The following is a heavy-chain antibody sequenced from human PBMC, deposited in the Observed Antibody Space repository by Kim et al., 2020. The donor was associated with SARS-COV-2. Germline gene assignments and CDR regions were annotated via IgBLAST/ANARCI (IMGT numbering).Heavy chain of an antibody. D-gene: IGHD3-9*01. CDR3: ARGPNVAIFAAFDI. Sequence: SETLSLTCTVSGGSISSGGYYWSWIRQHPGKGLEWIGYIYYSGSTYYNPSLKSRVTISVDTSKNQFSLKLSSVTAADTAVYYCARGPNVAIFAAFDIWGQGTMVTVSS. CDR2: IYYSGST. J-gene: IGHJ3*02. CDR1: GGSISSGGYY. V-gene: IGHV4-31*03.